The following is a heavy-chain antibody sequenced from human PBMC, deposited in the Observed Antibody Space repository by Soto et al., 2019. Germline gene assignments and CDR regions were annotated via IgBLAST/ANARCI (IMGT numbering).Heavy chain of an antibody. V-gene: IGHV1-69*13. J-gene: IGHJ4*02. CDR3: ARSGYYYDSSGSDY. Sequence: WASVKVSCKASGGTFSSYAISWVRQAPGQGLEWMGGIIPIFGTANYAQKFQGRVTITADESTSTAYMELSSLRSEDTAVYYCARSGYYYDSSGSDYWGQGTLVTVSS. CDR2: IIPIFGTA. D-gene: IGHD3-22*01. CDR1: GGTFSSYA.